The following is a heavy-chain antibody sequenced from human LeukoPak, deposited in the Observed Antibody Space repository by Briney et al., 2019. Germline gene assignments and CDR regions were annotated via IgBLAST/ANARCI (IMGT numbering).Heavy chain of an antibody. CDR1: GGSLSTYY. CDR3: ARGGGYASPIGY. D-gene: IGHD5-12*01. Sequence: SVTLSLTCTLSGGSLSTYYWSWIRQPPGKGLEWIGYIYHSGSTNYNRSLKSRVTTSVDTSKNQFSLKLSSVTAADTAVYYCARGGGYASPIGYWGQGALVTVSS. J-gene: IGHJ4*02. V-gene: IGHV4-59*01. CDR2: IYHSGST.